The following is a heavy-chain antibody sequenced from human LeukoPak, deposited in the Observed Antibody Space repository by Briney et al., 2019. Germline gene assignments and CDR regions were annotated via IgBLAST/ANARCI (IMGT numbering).Heavy chain of an antibody. Sequence: PGGSLRLSCAASGFTFSGSAMHWVRQASGKGLEWVGRIRSKANSYATAYAASVKGRFTISRDDSKNTAYLQMNSLKTEDTAVYYCTSPGYCSSTSCYGYGMDVWGQGTTVTVSS. D-gene: IGHD2-2*01. CDR1: GFTFSGSA. V-gene: IGHV3-73*01. CDR3: TSPGYCSSTSCYGYGMDV. J-gene: IGHJ6*02. CDR2: IRSKANSYAT.